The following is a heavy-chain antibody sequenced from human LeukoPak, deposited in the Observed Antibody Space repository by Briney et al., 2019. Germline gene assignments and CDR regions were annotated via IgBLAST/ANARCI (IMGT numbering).Heavy chain of an antibody. J-gene: IGHJ4*02. V-gene: IGHV4-39*07. Sequence: SETLSLTCTVSGGSISSYYWGWIRQPPGKGLEWIGSIYYSGSTYYNPSLKSRVTISVDTSKNQFSLKLSSVTAADTAVYYCAGEKSYTMIVVVITTEGIFDYWGQGTLVTVSS. CDR2: IYYSGST. CDR1: GGSISSYY. D-gene: IGHD3-22*01. CDR3: AGEKSYTMIVVVITTEGIFDY.